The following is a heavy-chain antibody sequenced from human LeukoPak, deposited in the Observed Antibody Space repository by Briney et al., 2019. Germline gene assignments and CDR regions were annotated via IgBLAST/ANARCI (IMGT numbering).Heavy chain of an antibody. Sequence: PGGSLRLSCAASGFTFSSYNMNWVRQAPGKGLEWVSSITSTGSYTFYADSVKGRFTISRDNAKNSLYLQMNSPRAEDAAIYYCARDPYSGSYGDSYYYYMDVWGKGTTVTISS. J-gene: IGHJ6*03. CDR1: GFTFSSYN. D-gene: IGHD1-26*01. CDR2: ITSTGSYT. V-gene: IGHV3-21*01. CDR3: ARDPYSGSYGDSYYYYMDV.